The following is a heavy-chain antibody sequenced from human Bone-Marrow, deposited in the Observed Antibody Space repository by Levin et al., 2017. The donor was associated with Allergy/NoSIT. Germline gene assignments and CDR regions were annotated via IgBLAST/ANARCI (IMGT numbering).Heavy chain of an antibody. CDR1: GFTFSSYA. D-gene: IGHD2-2*01. V-gene: IGHV3-23*01. J-gene: IGHJ4*02. Sequence: PGGSLRLSCAASGFTFSSYAMSWVRQAPGKGLEWVSAISGSGGSTYYADSVKGRFTISRDNSKNTLYLQMNSLRAEDTAVYYCAKGWGEYQLLFSDLDHPDYWGQGTLVTVSS. CDR3: AKGWGEYQLLFSDLDHPDY. CDR2: ISGSGGST.